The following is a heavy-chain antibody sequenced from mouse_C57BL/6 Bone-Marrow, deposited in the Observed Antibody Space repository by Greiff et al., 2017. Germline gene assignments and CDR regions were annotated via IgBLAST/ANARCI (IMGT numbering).Heavy chain of an antibody. CDR1: GYSFTGYY. Sequence: EVQLQQSGPELVKPGASVKISCKASGYSFTGYYMNWVKQSPEKSLEWIGEINPSTGGTTYNQKFKAKATLTVDKSSSTAYMQLKILTSEDSAVYYCARFLYGNYLLDYWGQGTSVTVSA. V-gene: IGHV1-42*01. D-gene: IGHD2-1*01. CDR3: ARFLYGNYLLDY. J-gene: IGHJ4*01. CDR2: INPSTGGT.